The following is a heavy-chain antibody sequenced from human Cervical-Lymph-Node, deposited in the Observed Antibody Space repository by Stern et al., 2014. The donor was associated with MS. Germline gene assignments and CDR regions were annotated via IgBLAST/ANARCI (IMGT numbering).Heavy chain of an antibody. CDR2: IYPGDYDP. J-gene: IGHJ4*02. Sequence: EVQLEESGAEVKKPGESLKISCKGSGYSFTANWIAWVRQMPGKGLEWMGIIYPGDYDPRSSPSFQGQVTISADKSISTAYLQWSSLKASDTAMYYCARDYGDYAFDYWGQGTLVTVSS. CDR1: GYSFTANW. CDR3: ARDYGDYAFDY. V-gene: IGHV5-51*01. D-gene: IGHD4-17*01.